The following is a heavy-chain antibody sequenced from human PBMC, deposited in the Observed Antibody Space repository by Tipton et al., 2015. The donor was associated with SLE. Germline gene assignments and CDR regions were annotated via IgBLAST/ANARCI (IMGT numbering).Heavy chain of an antibody. D-gene: IGHD2-15*01. J-gene: IGHJ3*01. Sequence: TLSLTCTVSGDSISSDHWSWIRQPPGKGLEWIGYIHYTGSTEYNPSLKSRVTISVDTSKNQFNLKLRSVTVVDTAMYYCAREHISSLRDAFEVWGQGTMVTVS. CDR2: IHYTGST. V-gene: IGHV4-59*01. CDR1: GDSISSDH. CDR3: AREHISSLRDAFEV.